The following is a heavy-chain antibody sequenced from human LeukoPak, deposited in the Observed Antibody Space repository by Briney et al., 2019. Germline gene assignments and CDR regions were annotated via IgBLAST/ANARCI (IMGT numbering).Heavy chain of an antibody. CDR1: GFTFSSYD. Sequence: GGSLRLSCAASGFTFSSYDMHWVRQATGKGLEWVSAIGTAGDTYYPGSVKGRSTISRENAKNSLYLQMNSLRAEDTAVYYCAREVGLAVAYYMDVWGKGTTVTVSS. V-gene: IGHV3-13*01. CDR2: IGTAGDT. J-gene: IGHJ6*03. D-gene: IGHD6-19*01. CDR3: AREVGLAVAYYMDV.